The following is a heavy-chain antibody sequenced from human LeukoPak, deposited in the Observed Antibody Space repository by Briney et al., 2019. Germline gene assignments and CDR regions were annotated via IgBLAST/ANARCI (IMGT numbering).Heavy chain of an antibody. CDR2: ISAYNGNT. D-gene: IGHD1-26*01. V-gene: IGHV1-18*01. Sequence: ASVKVSCKASGYTFTSYGISWVRQAPGQGLEWMGWISAYNGNTNYAQKLQGGVTMTTDTSTSTAYMGLRSLRSDDTAVYYCARVWERGSYYLYYFDYWGQGTLVTVSS. CDR3: ARVWERGSYYLYYFDY. J-gene: IGHJ4*02. CDR1: GYTFTSYG.